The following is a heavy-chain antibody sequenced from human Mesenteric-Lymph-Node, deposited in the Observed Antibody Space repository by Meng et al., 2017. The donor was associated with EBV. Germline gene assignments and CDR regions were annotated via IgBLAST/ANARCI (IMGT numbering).Heavy chain of an antibody. CDR1: GGAFSSGAYY. CDR3: ASRDFGENWFDP. J-gene: IGHJ5*02. V-gene: IGHV4-30-4*01. CDR2: IYYGAPT. D-gene: IGHD3-10*01. Sequence: QVQLHDPGPGLWKPSQTLSLTCAISGGAFSSGAYYWSWLRQPPGKGLEWIGNIYYGAPTYNNPSLKSRVTISVDTSRNKFYLTLSSVSAADTAVYYCASRDFGENWFDPWGQGTLVTVFS.